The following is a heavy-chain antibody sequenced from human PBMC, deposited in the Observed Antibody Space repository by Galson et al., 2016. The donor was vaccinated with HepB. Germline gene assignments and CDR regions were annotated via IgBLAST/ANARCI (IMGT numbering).Heavy chain of an antibody. V-gene: IGHV3-33*08. CDR3: TTDNLDF. Sequence: SLRLSCAASGFTLSTYWMGWGRQAPGKGLEWVAVIWYDGSSKYYADSVKGRFTVSRDNSKNTLNLQMNSLRAEDTAVYYCTTDNLDFWGQGTLVTVSS. CDR1: GFTLSTYW. J-gene: IGHJ4*02. CDR2: IWYDGSSK. D-gene: IGHD3-9*01.